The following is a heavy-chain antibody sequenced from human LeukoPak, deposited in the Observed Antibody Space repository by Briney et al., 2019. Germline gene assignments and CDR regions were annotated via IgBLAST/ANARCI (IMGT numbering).Heavy chain of an antibody. V-gene: IGHV1-2*02. J-gene: IGHJ4*02. D-gene: IGHD3-10*01. CDR2: INPNSGGT. CDR3: ARGPTTMVRGVIYYFDY. CDR1: GYTFTGYY. Sequence: ASVKVSCKASGYTFTGYYMHWVRQAPGQGLEWMGWINPNSGGTNYAQKFQGRVTMTRDTSISTAYMELSRLRSDDTAVYYCARGPTTMVRGVIYYFDYWGQGTLVTVSS.